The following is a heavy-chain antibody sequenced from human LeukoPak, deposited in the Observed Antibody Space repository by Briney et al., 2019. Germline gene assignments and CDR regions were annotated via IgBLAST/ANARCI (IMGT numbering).Heavy chain of an antibody. CDR1: RFTFRNYG. CDR3: ARDKEWDYDFWVDY. J-gene: IGHJ4*02. V-gene: IGHV3-48*02. CDR2: ISTTSATI. Sequence: GGSLRLSCAASRFTFRNYGMHWVRQAPGKGLEWISFISTTSATIYYADSVKGRFTVSRDNAKNSLYLQMDSLRDEDTAVYYCARDKEWDYDFWVDYWGQGTLVTVSS. D-gene: IGHD3-3*01.